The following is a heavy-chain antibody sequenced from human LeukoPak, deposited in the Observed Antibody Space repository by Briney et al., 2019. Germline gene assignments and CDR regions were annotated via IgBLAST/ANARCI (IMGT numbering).Heavy chain of an antibody. CDR2: ISGSGGST. D-gene: IGHD1-26*01. CDR1: GFTFSNYA. Sequence: GGSLRLSCAASGFTFSNYAMSWVRQAPGKGLEWVSAISGSGGSTHYADSVKGRFTISRDNSKNTLYLQMNSLRAEDTAVYYCAKVLHLLFDYWGQGTLVTVSS. V-gene: IGHV3-23*01. CDR3: AKVLHLLFDY. J-gene: IGHJ4*02.